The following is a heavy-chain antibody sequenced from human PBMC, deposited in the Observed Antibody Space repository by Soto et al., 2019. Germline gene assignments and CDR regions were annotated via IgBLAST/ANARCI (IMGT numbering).Heavy chain of an antibody. Sequence: GGSLRLSCAASGFIFSTYAMSWVRQAPGRGLGWVSAISGSGATTYYPDSVKGRFTISRDNSKNTLYLQMNNLRADDTAVYYCTKGGIPRRYNIPKVDFDYWGQGSLVTVSS. J-gene: IGHJ4*02. V-gene: IGHV3-23*01. CDR2: ISGSGATT. CDR3: TKGGIPRRYNIPKVDFDY. D-gene: IGHD1-1*01. CDR1: GFIFSTYA.